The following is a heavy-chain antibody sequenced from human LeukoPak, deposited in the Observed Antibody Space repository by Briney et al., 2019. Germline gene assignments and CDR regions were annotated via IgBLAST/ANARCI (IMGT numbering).Heavy chain of an antibody. D-gene: IGHD3-22*01. V-gene: IGHV3-30*01. J-gene: IGHJ3*02. CDR1: GFTFSSYA. CDR2: ISYDGSNK. Sequence: GGSLRLSCAASGFTFSSYAMHWVRQAPGKGLEWVAVISYDGSNKYYADSVKGRFTISRDNSKNTLYLQMNSLRAEDTAVYYCARDSRPLCRYDSSGYLGFNIWGQGTMVTVSS. CDR3: ARDSRPLCRYDSSGYLGFNI.